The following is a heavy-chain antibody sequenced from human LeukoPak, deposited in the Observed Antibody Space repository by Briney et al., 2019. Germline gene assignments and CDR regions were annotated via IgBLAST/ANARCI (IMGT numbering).Heavy chain of an antibody. V-gene: IGHV1-46*01. Sequence: ASVKVSCKASGYTFTSSYMHWVRQAPGQGLEWMGIINPSGGSTSYAQKFQGRVTMTRDMSTSTVYMELSSLRSEDTAVYYCGRDLNGFDYWGQGTLVTVSS. D-gene: IGHD2-8*01. CDR1: GYTFTSSY. CDR3: GRDLNGFDY. CDR2: INPSGGST. J-gene: IGHJ4*02.